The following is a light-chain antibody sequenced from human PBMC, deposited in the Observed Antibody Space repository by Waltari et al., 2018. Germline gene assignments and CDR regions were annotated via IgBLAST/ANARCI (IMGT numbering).Light chain of an antibody. CDR2: EVS. J-gene: IGLJ1*01. Sequence: QSALTQPPSASGSPGHSVTISCTETSRDVGGYNYVSWYQQHPGKAPKFMIYEVSKRPSGVPDRFSGSKSGNTASLTVSGLQAEDEADYYCSSYAGSNNLGVFGTGTKVTVL. CDR1: SRDVGGYNY. CDR3: SSYAGSNNLGV. V-gene: IGLV2-8*01.